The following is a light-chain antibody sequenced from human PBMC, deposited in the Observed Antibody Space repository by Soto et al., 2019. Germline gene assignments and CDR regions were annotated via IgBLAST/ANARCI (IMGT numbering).Light chain of an antibody. CDR1: QSLLHSNGYNY. J-gene: IGKJ1*01. CDR3: MQALQTPWT. CDR2: LGS. V-gene: IGKV2-28*01. Sequence: IVMTQSPLSLPVTPGEPASISLISSQSLLHSNGYNYLDWYLQKPGQSPQLLIYLGSNRASGVPDRFSGSGSGTDFTLKISRVEAEDVGVYYCMQALQTPWTFGQGTKVDNK.